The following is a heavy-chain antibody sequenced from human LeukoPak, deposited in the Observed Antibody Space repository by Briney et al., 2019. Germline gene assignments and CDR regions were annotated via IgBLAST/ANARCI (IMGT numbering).Heavy chain of an antibody. Sequence: GGSLRLSCAASGFTFSSYWMSWVRQAPGKGLEWVANIKQDGSEKYYVDSVKGRFTISRDNAKKSLYLQMNSLKTEDTAVYYCTSYLYYYDSSGYDYWGQGTLVTVSS. D-gene: IGHD3-22*01. CDR1: GFTFSSYW. J-gene: IGHJ4*02. CDR2: IKQDGSEK. V-gene: IGHV3-7*03. CDR3: TSYLYYYDSSGYDY.